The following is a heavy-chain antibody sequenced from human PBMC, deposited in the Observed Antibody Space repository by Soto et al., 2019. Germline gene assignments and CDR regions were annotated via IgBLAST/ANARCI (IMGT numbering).Heavy chain of an antibody. J-gene: IGHJ5*02. D-gene: IGHD4-17*01. CDR1: GFSLSSGGVG. Sequence: QITLKESGPTLVKPTQTLTLTCTFSGFSLSSGGVGVGWIRQPPGKALEWLALIYWNNDIRYSPSLKSRLTITKDTSKNQVVLTMTNMDPVDTATXXXAHRGYGDYPRDNWFDPWGQGTLVTVS. CDR3: AHRGYGDYPRDNWFDP. CDR2: IYWNNDI. V-gene: IGHV2-5*01.